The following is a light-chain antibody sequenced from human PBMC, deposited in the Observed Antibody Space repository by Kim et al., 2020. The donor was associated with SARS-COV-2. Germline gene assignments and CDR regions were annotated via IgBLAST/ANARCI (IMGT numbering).Light chain of an antibody. V-gene: IGLV3-9*01. CDR3: QVWDSSTWV. CDR1: NIGNRN. J-gene: IGLJ3*02. Sequence: SYELTQPLSVSVALGQTAKMTCGGSNIGNRNVHWYQQRPGQPPVLVIYNINIRPSGIPERFSGSTSGNTATLTISRAQAGDEADYHCQVWDSSTWVFGGG. CDR2: NIN.